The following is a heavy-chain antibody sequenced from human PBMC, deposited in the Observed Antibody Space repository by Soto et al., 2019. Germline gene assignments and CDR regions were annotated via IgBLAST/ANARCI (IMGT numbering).Heavy chain of an antibody. D-gene: IGHD2-2*01. CDR2: ISGSGGST. CDR1: GFTFSSYA. CDR3: AKGCSSTSCYVRTYYYYYYYMDV. J-gene: IGHJ6*03. Sequence: EVQLLESGGGLVQPGGSLRLSCAASGFTFSSYAMSWVRQAPGKGLEWVSAISGSGGSTYYADSVKGRFTISRDNSKNTLYLQMNSLRAEDTAVYYCAKGCSSTSCYVRTYYYYYYYMDVWGKGTTVTVSS. V-gene: IGHV3-23*01.